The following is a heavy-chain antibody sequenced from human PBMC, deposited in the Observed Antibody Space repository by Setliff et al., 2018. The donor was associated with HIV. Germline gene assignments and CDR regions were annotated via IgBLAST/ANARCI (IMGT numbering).Heavy chain of an antibody. CDR3: ARDRLTYYFDY. CDR1: GGSVSSGNYY. J-gene: IGHJ4*02. Sequence: SETLSLTCTVSGGSVSSGNYYWSWIRQPPGKGLEWIGYFYYSGSTNYNPSLKSRVTMSVDTSKNQFSLKLSPVTAADTAVYYCARDRLTYYFDYWGQGILVTVSS. V-gene: IGHV4-61*01. CDR2: FYYSGST. D-gene: IGHD3-22*01.